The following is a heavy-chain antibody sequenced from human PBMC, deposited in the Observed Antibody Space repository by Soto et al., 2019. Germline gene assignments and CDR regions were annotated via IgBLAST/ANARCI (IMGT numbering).Heavy chain of an antibody. CDR2: IYYSGST. V-gene: IGHV4-34*09. Sequence: SETLSLTCAVYGGSFSGYYWSWIRQPPGKGLEWIGYIYYSGSTYYNPSLKSRVTISVDTSKNQFSLKLSSVTAADTAMYYCARLGVVVPADHDAFDIWGQGTMVTVSS. CDR3: ARLGVVVPADHDAFDI. D-gene: IGHD2-2*01. CDR1: GGSFSGYY. J-gene: IGHJ3*02.